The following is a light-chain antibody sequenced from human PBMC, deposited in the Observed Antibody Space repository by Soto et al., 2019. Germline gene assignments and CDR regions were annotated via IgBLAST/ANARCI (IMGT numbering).Light chain of an antibody. CDR3: QQYHQWPLT. J-gene: IGKJ4*01. Sequence: EIVMTQSPAPLSLSPGERATLSCRASQGVSRHLAWYQQKPGQAPRLLIYAASTRAAGVPARFSGSGSGTAFPLTISSLQSEDFTVYYCQQYHQWPLTFGGGTKVEI. CDR1: QGVSRH. CDR2: AAS. V-gene: IGKV3D-15*01.